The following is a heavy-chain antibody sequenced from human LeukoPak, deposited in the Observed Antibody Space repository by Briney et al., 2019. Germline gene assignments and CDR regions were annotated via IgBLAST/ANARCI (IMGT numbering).Heavy chain of an antibody. V-gene: IGHV3-23*01. D-gene: IGHD3-10*01. Sequence: SGGSLRLSCAASGFTFSSYAMSWVRQAPGKGLEWVSAISGSGGSTYYADSVKGRFTISRDNSKNTLYLQMNSLRAEDTAVYYCAKRLGSGSYYLDYWGQGTLVTVSS. CDR3: AKRLGSGSYYLDY. CDR1: GFTFSSYA. J-gene: IGHJ4*02. CDR2: ISGSGGST.